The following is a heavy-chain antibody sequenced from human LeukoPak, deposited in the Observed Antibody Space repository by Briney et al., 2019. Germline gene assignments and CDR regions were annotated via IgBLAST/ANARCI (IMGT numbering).Heavy chain of an antibody. J-gene: IGHJ6*02. V-gene: IGHV4-34*01. CDR2: XXXSGST. CDR3: GAAAGPPRSYYYYYGMDV. Sequence: SETLSLTCAVYGGSFSGYYWSWIRQPPGKGLXXXXXXXXSGSTNYNPSLKSRVTISVDTSKNQFSLKLSSVTAADTAVYYCGAAAGPPRSYYYYYGMDVWGQGTTVTVSS. D-gene: IGHD6-13*01. CDR1: GGSFSGYY.